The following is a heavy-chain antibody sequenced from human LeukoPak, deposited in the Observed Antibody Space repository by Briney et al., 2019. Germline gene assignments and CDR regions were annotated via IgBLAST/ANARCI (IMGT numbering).Heavy chain of an antibody. CDR2: ISYDGSNK. CDR3: ATIPRDYYGMDV. Sequence: GGSLRLSCAASGFTFSSYAMHWVRQAPGKGLEWVAVISYDGSNKYYADSVKGRFTISRDNSKNTLYLQMNSLRAEDTAVYYCATIPRDYYGMDVWGQGTTVTVSS. V-gene: IGHV3-30*04. D-gene: IGHD2-2*02. CDR1: GFTFSSYA. J-gene: IGHJ6*02.